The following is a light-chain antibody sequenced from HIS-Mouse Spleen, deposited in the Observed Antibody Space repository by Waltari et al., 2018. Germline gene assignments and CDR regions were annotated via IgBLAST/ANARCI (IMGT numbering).Light chain of an antibody. CDR1: SSDVGSYNL. CDR2: EGS. V-gene: IGLV2-23*01. J-gene: IGLJ3*02. Sequence: QSALTQPASVSGSPGQSITISCTGTSSDVGSYNLVSWYQQHPGKAPKLMIYEGSKRPSGVSNRFPGSKSGNTAYLTISGLQAEDEADYYCCSYAGSSTWVFGGGTKLTVL. CDR3: CSYAGSSTWV.